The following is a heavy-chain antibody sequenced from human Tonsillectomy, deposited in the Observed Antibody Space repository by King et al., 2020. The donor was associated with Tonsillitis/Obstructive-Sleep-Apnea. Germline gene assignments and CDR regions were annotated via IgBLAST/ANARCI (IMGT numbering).Heavy chain of an antibody. D-gene: IGHD3-10*01. CDR3: ATRGDPHFFYMDV. CDR1: GYRFTSQG. CDR2: SSPYNGDT. V-gene: IGHV1-18*01. Sequence: VQLVQSGGEVKKPGASVKVSCKTSGYRFTSQGITWVRQAPGKGPEWMGCSSPYNGDTKCAQTLQGRGILTTDSSTSTAYMELRSLRPDDTAVYYCATRGDPHFFYMDVWGKGTTVTVSS. J-gene: IGHJ6*03.